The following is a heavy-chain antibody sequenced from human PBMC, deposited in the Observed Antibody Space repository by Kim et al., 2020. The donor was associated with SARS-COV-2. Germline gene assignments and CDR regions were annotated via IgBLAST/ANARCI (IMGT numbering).Heavy chain of an antibody. J-gene: IGHJ4*02. CDR3: AKSRWLQSSFDH. Sequence: ASVKVSCKASGYTFTDYFMHWVRQAPRQGLEWMGWINPKSGGTKYAQKFQGRVTVTRDTSISTVYMEVTRLTSDDTAVYYCAKSRWLQSSFDHWGQGNLVIVSS. CDR2: INPKSGGT. V-gene: IGHV1-2*02. CDR1: GYTFTDYF. D-gene: IGHD5-12*01.